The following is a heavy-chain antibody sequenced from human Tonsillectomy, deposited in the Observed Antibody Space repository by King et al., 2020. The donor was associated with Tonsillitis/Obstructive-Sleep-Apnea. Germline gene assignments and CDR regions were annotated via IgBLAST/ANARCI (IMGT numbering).Heavy chain of an antibody. CDR3: AKAMVQGIIITIFDY. CDR2: ISGGGGSA. J-gene: IGHJ4*02. CDR1: GITFSSYA. D-gene: IGHD3-10*01. Sequence: VQLVESGGGLVQPGGSLRLSCAASGITFSSYAMSWVRQAPGKGLGWVSTISGGGGSAYYADSGKGRFTISRDNSKNTLYLQMNSLRAEDTAVYYCAKAMVQGIIITIFDYWGQGTLVTVSS. V-gene: IGHV3-23*04.